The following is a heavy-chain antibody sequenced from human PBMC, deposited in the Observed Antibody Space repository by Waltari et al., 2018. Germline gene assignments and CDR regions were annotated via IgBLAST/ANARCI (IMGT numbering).Heavy chain of an antibody. J-gene: IGHJ4*02. CDR3: AVYDFWSGYPQTYYFDY. D-gene: IGHD3-3*01. CDR2: INPNSGGT. Sequence: QVQLVQSGAEVKKPGASVKVSCKASGYTFTGYYMHWVRPAPGQGLEWMGRINPNSGGTNYAQKFQGRVTMTRDTSISTAYMELSRLRSDDTAVYYCAVYDFWSGYPQTYYFDYWGQGTLVTVSS. V-gene: IGHV1-2*06. CDR1: GYTFTGYY.